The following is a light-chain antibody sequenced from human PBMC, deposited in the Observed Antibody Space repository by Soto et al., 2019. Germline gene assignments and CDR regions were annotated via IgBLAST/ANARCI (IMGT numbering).Light chain of an antibody. Sequence: DLQMTQSPSSLSVSVGDRVTITCRASQYISDFLNWYQQKPGKAPVILIYAASTLQSGVPSRFTGSRSETNFTLIISSLQPEDFATYYCQQSYTTPLTFGGGTKVDIK. CDR1: QYISDF. CDR3: QQSYTTPLT. J-gene: IGKJ4*01. CDR2: AAS. V-gene: IGKV1-39*01.